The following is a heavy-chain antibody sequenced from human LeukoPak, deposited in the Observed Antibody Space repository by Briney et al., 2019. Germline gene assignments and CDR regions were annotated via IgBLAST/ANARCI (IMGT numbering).Heavy chain of an antibody. V-gene: IGHV3-23*01. D-gene: IGHD6-19*01. CDR2: IGGSGDKT. Sequence: GGSLRLSCAASGFTFDDYAMHWVRQAPGKGLEWVSTIGGSGDKTFYADSVKGRFTISRDNSKNMLHLQMSSPTGEDTALYYCVRRGDASSGWGDHDYWGQGALVTVSS. J-gene: IGHJ4*02. CDR3: VRRGDASSGWGDHDY. CDR1: GFTFDDYA.